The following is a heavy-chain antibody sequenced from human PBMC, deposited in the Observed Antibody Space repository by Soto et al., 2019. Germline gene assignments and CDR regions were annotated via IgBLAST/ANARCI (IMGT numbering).Heavy chain of an antibody. J-gene: IGHJ2*01. CDR3: TRGRPGGWYFDL. CDR1: GFNFRSYE. V-gene: IGHV3-48*03. Sequence: EVQLVESGGGLVQPGGSLRLSCAASGFNFRSYEMNWVRQAPGKGLEWVSYISGSASSIYYADSVKGRFTISRDNAKNSLYLQMNSLRAEDMAVYYCTRGRPGGWYFDLWGRGTLVTVSS. CDR2: ISGSASSI. D-gene: IGHD3-10*01.